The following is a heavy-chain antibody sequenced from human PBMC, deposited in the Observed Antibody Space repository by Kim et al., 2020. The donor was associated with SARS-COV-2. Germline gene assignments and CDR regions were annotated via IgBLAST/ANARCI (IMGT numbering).Heavy chain of an antibody. D-gene: IGHD6-13*01. CDR3: TSWGAGNY. J-gene: IGHJ4*02. CDR1: GFTFSNYW. CDR2: IKRDGSEK. Sequence: GGSLRLSCAASGFTFSNYWMSWVRQAPGKGLEWVANIKRDGSEKYYVDSVRGRFTISRDNAQNSLFLQMNSPRVEDTAVYYCTSWGAGNYWGPGTLVTVSS. V-gene: IGHV3-7*01.